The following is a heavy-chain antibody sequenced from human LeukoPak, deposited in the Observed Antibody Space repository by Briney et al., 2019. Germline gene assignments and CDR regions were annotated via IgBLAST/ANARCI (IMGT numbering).Heavy chain of an antibody. Sequence: GGSLRLSCTASGFTFGDYAMSWVRQAPGKGLEWVGFIRSKAYGGTTEYAASVKGRFTISRDDSKSIAYLQMNSLKTEDTAVYYCTRGEQQLPTPYGYWGQGTLVTVSS. CDR1: GFTFGDYA. J-gene: IGHJ4*02. D-gene: IGHD6-13*01. V-gene: IGHV3-49*04. CDR3: TRGEQQLPTPYGY. CDR2: IRSKAYGGTT.